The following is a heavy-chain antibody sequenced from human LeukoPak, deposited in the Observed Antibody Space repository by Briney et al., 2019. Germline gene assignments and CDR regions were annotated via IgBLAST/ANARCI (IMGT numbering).Heavy chain of an antibody. CDR1: GGTFSSYA. CDR3: ARAPTGTYDILTGRYYMDV. Sequence: SVKVSCKASGGTFSSYAISWVRQAPGQGLEWMGGIIPIFGTANYALKFQGRVTITADESTSTAYMELSSLRSEDTAVYYCARAPTGTYDILTGRYYMDVWGKGTTVTISS. J-gene: IGHJ6*03. D-gene: IGHD3-9*01. V-gene: IGHV1-69*13. CDR2: IIPIFGTA.